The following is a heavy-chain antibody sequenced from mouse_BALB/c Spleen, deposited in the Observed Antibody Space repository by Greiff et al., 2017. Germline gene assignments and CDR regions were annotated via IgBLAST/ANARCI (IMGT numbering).Heavy chain of an antibody. CDR1: GFTFSSYA. V-gene: IGHV5-9-4*01. D-gene: IGHD2-4*01. CDR3: AREEAYDYAWFAY. J-gene: IGHJ3*01. Sequence: EVQRVESGGGLVKPGGSLKLSCAASGFTFSSYAMSWVRQSPEKRLEWVAEISSGGSYTYYPDSVKGRFTISRDNARNILYLQMSSLRSEDTAMYYCAREEAYDYAWFAYWGQGTLVTVSA. CDR2: ISSGGSYT.